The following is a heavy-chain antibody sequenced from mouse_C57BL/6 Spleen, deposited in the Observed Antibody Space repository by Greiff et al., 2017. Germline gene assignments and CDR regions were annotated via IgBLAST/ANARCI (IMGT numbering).Heavy chain of an antibody. CDR2: INPSNGGT. J-gene: IGHJ3*01. CDR1: GYTFTSYW. CDR3: ARNADYYGSSPFAY. Sequence: QVQLQQPGTELVKPGASVKLSCKASGYTFTSYWMHWVKQRPGQGLEWIGNINPSNGGTNYNEKFKCKATLTVDKSSSPAYMQLSSLTSEDSAGYYCARNADYYGSSPFAYWGQGSLVSVSA. D-gene: IGHD1-1*01. V-gene: IGHV1-53*01.